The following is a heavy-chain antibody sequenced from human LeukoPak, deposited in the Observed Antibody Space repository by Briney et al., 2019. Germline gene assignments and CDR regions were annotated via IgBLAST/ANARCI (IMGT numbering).Heavy chain of an antibody. CDR2: ISYDGSNK. Sequence: GGSLRLSSAASGFTFSSYGMHWVRQAPGKGLEWVAVISYDGSNKYYADSAKGRFTISRDNSKNTLYLQMNSLRVEDTAVYYCAKDLGHDYVDYWGQGTLVTVSS. CDR1: GFTFSSYG. V-gene: IGHV3-30*18. J-gene: IGHJ4*02. CDR3: AKDLGHDYVDY.